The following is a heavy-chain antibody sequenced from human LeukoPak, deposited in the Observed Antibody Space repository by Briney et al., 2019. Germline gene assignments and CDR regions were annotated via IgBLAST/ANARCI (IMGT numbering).Heavy chain of an antibody. D-gene: IGHD3-10*01. CDR2: ISHDGAII. J-gene: IGHJ4*02. CDR1: GFTFSRDS. Sequence: GGSLRLSCAASGFTFSRDSMNWVRQAPGKGLEWISYISHDGAIIYYADSVRGRFTISRDNARNSLYLQMHSLRAEDTAVYYCARELAGHYYGSGSSFDYWGQGTLVTVSS. CDR3: ARELAGHYYGSGSSFDY. V-gene: IGHV3-48*01.